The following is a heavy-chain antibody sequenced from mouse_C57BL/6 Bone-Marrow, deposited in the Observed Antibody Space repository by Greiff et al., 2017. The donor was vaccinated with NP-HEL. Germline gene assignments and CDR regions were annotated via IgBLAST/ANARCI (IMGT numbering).Heavy chain of an antibody. D-gene: IGHD2-3*01. CDR3: TREGSSYDGYYSSFDS. CDR2: IDPETGGT. Sequence: ERGRNENSRTLSCKASGYTFTDYEMHWVKQTPVHGLEWIGAIDPETGGTAYKPMFKGQVILTADKSSSTACKELRSMTSEDSAVYYCTREGSSYDGYYSSFDSWGRGTALTVSS. V-gene: IGHV1-15*01. J-gene: IGHJ2*01. CDR1: GYTFTDYE.